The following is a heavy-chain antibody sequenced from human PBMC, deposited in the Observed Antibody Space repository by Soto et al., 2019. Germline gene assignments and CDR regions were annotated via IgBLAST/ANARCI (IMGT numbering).Heavy chain of an antibody. CDR1: GDSISSYY. D-gene: IGHD3-22*01. V-gene: IGHV4-59*08. J-gene: IGHJ4*02. Sequence: QVQLQESGPGLVKPSETLSLTCTVSGDSISSYYWSWIRQPPGKGLEWIGYLYYSGSTNYNPSLKSRVTISVDTSKNQFSLNLSSVTAADTAVYYCARLLYDRGSYPNPYYFVYWGQGTLVTVSS. CDR2: LYYSGST. CDR3: ARLLYDRGSYPNPYYFVY.